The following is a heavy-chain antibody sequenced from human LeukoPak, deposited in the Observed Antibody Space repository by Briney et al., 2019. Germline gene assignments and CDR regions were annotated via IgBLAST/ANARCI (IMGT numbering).Heavy chain of an antibody. J-gene: IGHJ4*02. CDR1: GGSISSGDYY. CDR2: IYYSGST. D-gene: IGHD6-13*01. CDR3: ARVGRIAAAGLPDY. V-gene: IGHV4-30-4*01. Sequence: SETLSLTCTVSGGSISSGDYYWSWIRQPPGKGLEWIGYIYYSGSTYYNPSLKSRVTISVDTSKNQFSLKLSSVTAADTAVYYCARVGRIAAAGLPDYWGQGTLVTVSS.